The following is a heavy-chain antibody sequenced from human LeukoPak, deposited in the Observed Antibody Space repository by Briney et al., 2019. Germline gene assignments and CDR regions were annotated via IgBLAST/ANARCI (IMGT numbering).Heavy chain of an antibody. V-gene: IGHV5-51*01. J-gene: IGHJ3*02. Sequence: GESLKISCKGSGYSFTSYWIGWVRQMPGKGLEWMGIIYPGDSDTRYSPSFQGQVTISADKSISTAYLQWSSLKASDTAMYYCARGRAGDYDSSGYYHHDAFDIWGQGTMVTVSS. CDR1: GYSFTSYW. CDR2: IYPGDSDT. D-gene: IGHD3-22*01. CDR3: ARGRAGDYDSSGYYHHDAFDI.